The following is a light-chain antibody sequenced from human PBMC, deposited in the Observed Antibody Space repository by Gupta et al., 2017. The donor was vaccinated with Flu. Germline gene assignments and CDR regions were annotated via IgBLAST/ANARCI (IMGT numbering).Light chain of an antibody. V-gene: IGLV1-40*01. CDR1: SSNIGAGYD. J-gene: IGLJ1*01. CDR3: QSYDSTLSGHV. Sequence: QSVLTQPPSVSGAPGQRVTISCPGSSSNIGAGYDVHWYQQLPGTAPKVLIYGNTNPPSGVPARFSGSKSGSSASLAITGLQAEDEADYYCQSYDSTLSGHVFGTGTKVTVL. CDR2: GNT.